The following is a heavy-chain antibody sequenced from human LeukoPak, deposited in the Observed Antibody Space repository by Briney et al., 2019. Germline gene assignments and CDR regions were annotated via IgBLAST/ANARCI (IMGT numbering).Heavy chain of an antibody. Sequence: GGTLRLSCAASGFTFSSYGMSWVRQAPGKGLEWVSAISGSGGSTYYADSVKGRFTISRDNSKNTLYLQMNSLRAEDTAVYYCAKDRIRALYYDSSGPFDYWGQGTLVTVSS. CDR3: AKDRIRALYYDSSGPFDY. J-gene: IGHJ4*02. CDR1: GFTFSSYG. D-gene: IGHD3-22*01. CDR2: ISGSGGST. V-gene: IGHV3-23*01.